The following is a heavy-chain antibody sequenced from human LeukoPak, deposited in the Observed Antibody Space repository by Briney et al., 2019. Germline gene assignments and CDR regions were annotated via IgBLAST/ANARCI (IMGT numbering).Heavy chain of an antibody. D-gene: IGHD3-10*01. CDR1: GGSISSYY. CDR3: ARMIRGIIKNYYYMDV. CDR2: IYYSGST. V-gene: IGHV4-59*01. Sequence: SETLSLTCTVSGGSISSYYWSWIRQPPEKGLEWIGYIYYSGSTNYNPSLESRVTMSVDTSKDQFSLKLSSVTAADTAVYYCARMIRGIIKNYYYMDVWGEGTTVTVSS. J-gene: IGHJ6*03.